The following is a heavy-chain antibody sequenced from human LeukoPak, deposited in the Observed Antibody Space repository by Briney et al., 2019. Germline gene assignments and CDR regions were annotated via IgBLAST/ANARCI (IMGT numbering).Heavy chain of an antibody. CDR1: GFTFSSYW. CDR3: ARVLTMIVGDAFDI. D-gene: IGHD3-22*01. Sequence: GGPLRLSCAASGFTFSSYWMSWVRQAPGKGLEWVANIKQDGSEKYYVDAVKGRLTISRDNAKNSLYLQMNSLRAEDTAVYYCARVLTMIVGDAFDIWGQGTMVTVSS. J-gene: IGHJ3*02. CDR2: IKQDGSEK. V-gene: IGHV3-7*01.